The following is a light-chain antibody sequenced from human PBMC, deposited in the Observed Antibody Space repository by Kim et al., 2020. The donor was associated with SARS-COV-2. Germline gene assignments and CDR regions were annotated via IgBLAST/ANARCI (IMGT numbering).Light chain of an antibody. CDR3: QQYYGTPHT. V-gene: IGKV4-1*01. J-gene: IGKJ2*01. Sequence: DIVMTQSPDSLAVSLGERATINCKSSQSVLHSSNNKNYLAWYQQKPGQPPKLLIYWASTRESGVPDRFSGSGSGTDFTLTISSLQAEDVAVYYCQQYYGTPHTFGQGTKVDIK. CDR2: WAS. CDR1: QSVLHSSNNKNY.